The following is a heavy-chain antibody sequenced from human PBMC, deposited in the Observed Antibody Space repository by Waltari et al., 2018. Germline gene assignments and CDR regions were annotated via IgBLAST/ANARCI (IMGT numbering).Heavy chain of an antibody. CDR1: GGSFSGYY. Sequence: QVQLQQWGAGLLKPSETLSLTCAVYGGSFSGYYWSWIRQPPGKGLEWIGEINHSGRTNYNPSLKSRVTISVDTSKNQFSLKLSSVTAADTAVYYCARVRYANYGMDVWGQGTTVTVSS. D-gene: IGHD2-8*01. CDR2: INHSGRT. J-gene: IGHJ6*02. CDR3: ARVRYANYGMDV. V-gene: IGHV4-34*01.